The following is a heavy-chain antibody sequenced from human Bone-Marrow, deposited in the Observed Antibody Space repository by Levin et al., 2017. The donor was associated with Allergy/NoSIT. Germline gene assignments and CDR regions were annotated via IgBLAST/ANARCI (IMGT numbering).Heavy chain of an antibody. V-gene: IGHV3-23*01. CDR3: AGADYGDSRVY. J-gene: IGHJ4*02. CDR1: GFSFSSCA. D-gene: IGHD4-17*01. CDR2: VSRSVGST. Sequence: GGSLRLSCTASGFSFSSCAMSWVRQAPGKGLEWVSAVSRSVGSTYYADSVKGRFTISRDNSKNTLYLQMNSLRAEDTAIYYCAGADYGDSRVYWGQGALVTVSS.